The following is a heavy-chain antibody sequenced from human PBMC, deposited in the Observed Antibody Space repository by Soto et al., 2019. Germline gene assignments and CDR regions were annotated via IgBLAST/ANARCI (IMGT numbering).Heavy chain of an antibody. V-gene: IGHV3-30*18. CDR1: VFTFSRHG. D-gene: IGHD2-2*01. CDR2: ISHDGYNE. Sequence: GGSLRLACAASVFTFSRHGMHWLRQAPGKGLEWVTVISHDGYNEYYADSVKGRFTISRDNSKNTLYLQMNSLRAEDTAVYYCAKERMEQYQLLPFFDYWGQGTLVTVSS. J-gene: IGHJ4*02. CDR3: AKERMEQYQLLPFFDY.